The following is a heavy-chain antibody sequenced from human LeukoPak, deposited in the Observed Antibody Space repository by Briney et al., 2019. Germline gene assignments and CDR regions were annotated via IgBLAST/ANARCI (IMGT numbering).Heavy chain of an antibody. CDR2: SKPNSGAT. D-gene: IGHD7-27*01. V-gene: IGHV1-2*02. Sequence: ASVKVSCKASGYSFTGYYMHWVRQAPGQGLEWMGCSKPNSGATNYAQQFQGRVTMTRDTYISTAYMELPRLDSDDTAVYYCARISGEFTLDSWGQGTLVTVSS. CDR1: GYSFTGYY. CDR3: ARISGEFTLDS. J-gene: IGHJ4*02.